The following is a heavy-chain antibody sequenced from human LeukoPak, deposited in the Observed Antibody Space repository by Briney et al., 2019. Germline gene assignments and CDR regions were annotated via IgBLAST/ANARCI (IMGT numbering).Heavy chain of an antibody. CDR3: TTVYSSGWYLTYFDY. V-gene: IGHV3-15*01. J-gene: IGHJ4*02. CDR1: GFTFSTYE. CDR2: IKSKTDGGTT. Sequence: PGGSLRLSCAASGFTFSTYEMNWVRQAPGKGLEWVGRIKSKTDGGTTDYAAPVKGRFTISRDDSKNALYLQMNSLKTEDTAVYYCTTVYSSGWYLTYFDYWGQGTLVTVSS. D-gene: IGHD6-19*01.